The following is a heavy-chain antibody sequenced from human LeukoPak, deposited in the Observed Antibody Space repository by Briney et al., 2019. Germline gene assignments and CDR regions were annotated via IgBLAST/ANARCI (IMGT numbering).Heavy chain of an antibody. CDR3: ARELRTFDS. CDR1: GFTFTFSSYW. CDR2: IKHNGDEL. J-gene: IGHJ4*02. V-gene: IGHV3-7*01. D-gene: IGHD3-16*01. Sequence: GGSLRLSCAASGFTFTFSSYWMTWVRQAPGKGLEWVANIKHNGDELNYVDSVEGRFTISRDNAKNSLYLHMTSLRAEDTAVYYCARELRTFDSWGQGTLVTVSS.